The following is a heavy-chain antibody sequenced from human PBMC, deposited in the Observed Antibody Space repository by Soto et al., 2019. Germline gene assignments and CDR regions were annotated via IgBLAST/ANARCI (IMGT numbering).Heavy chain of an antibody. CDR2: TYYRSKWYN. CDR1: GNSVSSNSAA. V-gene: IGHV6-1*01. CDR3: AGLASFLGVGV. J-gene: IGHJ6*01. D-gene: IGHD2-21*01. Sequence: SRTLSLTCVISGNSVSSNSAAWIWIRQSPSRGLEWLGRTYYRSKWYNDYAVSVKSRITINPDTSKNQFSLHWVSVIPEDTAVYYCAGLASFLGVGVGVQGTPVTVSS.